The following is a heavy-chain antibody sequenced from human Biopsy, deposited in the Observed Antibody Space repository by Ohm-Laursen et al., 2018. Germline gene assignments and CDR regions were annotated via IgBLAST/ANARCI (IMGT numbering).Heavy chain of an antibody. Sequence: SQTLSLTCTVSGVSINGGRYYWNWIRQHPGKGLEWIGYIYYNGNTNYNPSLKSRVSMSVDTSKNQFSLKLSSVTVADTAVYFCARDRGQNYFDYWGQGIPVTVSS. CDR1: GVSINGGRYY. CDR2: IYYNGNT. CDR3: ARDRGQNYFDY. J-gene: IGHJ4*02. V-gene: IGHV4-31*03.